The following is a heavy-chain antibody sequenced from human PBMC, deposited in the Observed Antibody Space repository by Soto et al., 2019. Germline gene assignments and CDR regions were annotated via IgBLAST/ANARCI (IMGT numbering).Heavy chain of an antibody. CDR2: VYYRGGA. D-gene: IGHD6-13*01. Sequence: PSETLSLTCTVSGGSVRNGGYNWTWIRQLPGKGLEWIGYVYYRGGAYYNPSLQSRVTISLDTSKTQFSMKLKSVNAADTAVYYCARGGTEHSSSHKFGFDVWGQGTTVTVS. J-gene: IGHJ6*02. CDR3: ARGGTEHSSSHKFGFDV. CDR1: GGSVRNGGYN. V-gene: IGHV4-31*03.